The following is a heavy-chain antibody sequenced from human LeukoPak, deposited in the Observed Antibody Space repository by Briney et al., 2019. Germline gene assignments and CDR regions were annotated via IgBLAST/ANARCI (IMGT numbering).Heavy chain of an antibody. J-gene: IGHJ4*02. Sequence: SVKVSCKASGGTFSSYAISWVRQAPGQGLEWMGRIIPILGIANYAQKFQGRVTITADKSTSTAYMELSSLRSDDTAVYYCARGHSSGYYYQYYFDYWGQGTLVTVSS. CDR2: IIPILGIA. D-gene: IGHD3-22*01. CDR1: GGTFSSYA. CDR3: ARGHSSGYYYQYYFDY. V-gene: IGHV1-69*04.